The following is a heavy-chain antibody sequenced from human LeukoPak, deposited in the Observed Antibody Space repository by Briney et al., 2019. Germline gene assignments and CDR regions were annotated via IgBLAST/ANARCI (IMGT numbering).Heavy chain of an antibody. D-gene: IGHD2-15*01. V-gene: IGHV3-21*01. CDR1: GFTFSSYW. Sequence: GGSLRLSCAASGFTFSSYWMSWVRQAPGKGLEWVSSISSSSSYIYYADSVKGRFTISRDNAKNSLYLQMNSLRAEDTAVYYCASLGSVAATADYWGQGTLVTVSS. CDR3: ASLGSVAATADY. CDR2: ISSSSSYI. J-gene: IGHJ4*02.